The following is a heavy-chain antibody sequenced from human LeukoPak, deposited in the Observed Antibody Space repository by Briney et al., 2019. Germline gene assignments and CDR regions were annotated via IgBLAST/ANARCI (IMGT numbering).Heavy chain of an antibody. V-gene: IGHV1-3*01. D-gene: IGHD4-17*01. J-gene: IGHJ5*02. Sequence: ASVKVSCTASGYTFTSYAMHWVRQAPGQRLEWMGWINAGNGNTKYSQKFQGRVTITRDTSASTAYMELSSLRSEDTAVYYCARDLVMGLVTTPWFDPWGQGTLVTVSS. CDR1: GYTFTSYA. CDR2: INAGNGNT. CDR3: ARDLVMGLVTTPWFDP.